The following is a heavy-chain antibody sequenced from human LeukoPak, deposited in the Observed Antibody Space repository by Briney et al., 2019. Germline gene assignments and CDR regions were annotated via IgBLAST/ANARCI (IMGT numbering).Heavy chain of an antibody. CDR1: GGSISSYY. CDR2: IYYSGST. Sequence: SETLSLTCTVSGGSISSYYWSWIRQPPGKGLEWLGYIYYSGSTNYNPSLKSRVTISVDTSKNQFSLKLSSVTAADTAVYYCARGGTYYDFWSGAFDIWGQGTMVTVSS. J-gene: IGHJ3*02. V-gene: IGHV4-59*01. D-gene: IGHD3-3*01. CDR3: ARGGTYYDFWSGAFDI.